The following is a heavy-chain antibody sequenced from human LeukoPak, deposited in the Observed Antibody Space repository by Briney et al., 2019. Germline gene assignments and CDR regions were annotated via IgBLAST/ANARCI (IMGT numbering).Heavy chain of an antibody. V-gene: IGHV1-18*01. CDR1: DYTFSSVG. CDR2: INAYNGNK. D-gene: IGHD2-8*01. CDR3: ANRGQQLYDY. Sequence: ASVKVSCKSSDYTFSSVGLPGVGQAPGKGLEWMGWINAYNGNKNCAPKFQGRVTLTTDTSTNTAYMDLRSLRSDDTAIYYCANRGQQLYDYWGQGTLVTVSS. J-gene: IGHJ4*02.